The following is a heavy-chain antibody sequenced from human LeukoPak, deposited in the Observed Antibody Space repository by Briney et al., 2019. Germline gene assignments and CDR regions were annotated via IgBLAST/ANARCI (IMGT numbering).Heavy chain of an antibody. Sequence: ASVKVSCKASGYTFTSYGISWVRQAPGQGLEWMGWISAYNGNTNYAQKLQGRVTMTTDTSTSTAYMELRSLRSDDTAVYYCARDDVWFGELLPFDYWGQVTLVTVSS. CDR2: ISAYNGNT. V-gene: IGHV1-18*01. D-gene: IGHD3-10*01. CDR3: ARDDVWFGELLPFDY. CDR1: GYTFTSYG. J-gene: IGHJ4*02.